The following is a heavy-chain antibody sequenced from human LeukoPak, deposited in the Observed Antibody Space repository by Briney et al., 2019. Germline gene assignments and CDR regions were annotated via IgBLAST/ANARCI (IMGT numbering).Heavy chain of an antibody. D-gene: IGHD4-23*01. CDR3: ARDYGGSPPFDY. CDR1: GFTLSSYE. V-gene: IGHV3-48*03. J-gene: IGHJ4*02. CDR2: ISSSGSTI. Sequence: GGSLRLSCAASGFTLSSYEMHWVRQAPGKGLEWVSYISSSGSTIYYADSVKGRFTISRDNAKNSLYLQMNSLRAEDTAVYYCARDYGGSPPFDYWGQGTLVTVSS.